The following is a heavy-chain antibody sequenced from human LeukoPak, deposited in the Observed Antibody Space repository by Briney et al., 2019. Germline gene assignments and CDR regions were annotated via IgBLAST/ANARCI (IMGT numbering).Heavy chain of an antibody. Sequence: ASVKVSCKASGYTFTTYDINWVRQATGQGLEWMGWMNPNSGNTGYAQKFQGRVAFTRDTSISTAYMELSSLSSEDTAVYYCARAPPYGDYEVDSWGQGTLVTVSS. CDR2: MNPNSGNT. D-gene: IGHD4-17*01. CDR1: GYTFTTYD. V-gene: IGHV1-8*03. CDR3: ARAPPYGDYEVDS. J-gene: IGHJ4*02.